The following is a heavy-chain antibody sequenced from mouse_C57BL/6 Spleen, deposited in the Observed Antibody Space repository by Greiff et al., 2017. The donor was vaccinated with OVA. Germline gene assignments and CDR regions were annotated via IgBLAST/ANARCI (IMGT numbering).Heavy chain of an antibody. CDR3: EREVAAQATNEVDY. CDR1: GYTFTSYW. CDR2: INPNSGST. J-gene: IGHJ2*01. Sequence: VQLQQPGAELVKPGASVKLSCKASGYTFTSYWMHWVKQRPGQGLEWIGLINPNSGSTKYNEKFKSKATLTVDKTANTAYMQLSSQTAEDSAVYYCEREVAAQATNEVDYWGQGTTLTVSS. D-gene: IGHD3-2*02. V-gene: IGHV1-64*01.